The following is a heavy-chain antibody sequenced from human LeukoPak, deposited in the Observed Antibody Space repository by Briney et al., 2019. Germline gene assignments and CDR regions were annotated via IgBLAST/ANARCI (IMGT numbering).Heavy chain of an antibody. J-gene: IGHJ3*02. D-gene: IGHD2-8*01. CDR3: ARGAEWVGYAFDI. Sequence: SETLSLTCAVYGGSFSGYYWSWIRQPPGKGLEWIGEINHSGSTNYNPSLKSRVTISVDTSKNQFSLKLSSVTAADTAVYYCARGAEWVGYAFDIWGQGTMVTVSS. CDR1: GGSFSGYY. CDR2: INHSGST. V-gene: IGHV4-34*01.